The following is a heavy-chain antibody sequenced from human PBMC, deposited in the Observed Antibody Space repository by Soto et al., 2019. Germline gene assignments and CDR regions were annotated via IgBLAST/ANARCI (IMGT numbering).Heavy chain of an antibody. Sequence: QVQLVQSGAEVKKPGSSVKVSCKASGGTFSSYAISWVRQAPGQGLEWMGGIIPIFGTANYAQKFQGRVTITADESTSTAYMELSSLRSEDTAVYYCTTPGVGATHSAFDIWGQGTMVTVSS. CDR3: TTPGVGATHSAFDI. CDR1: GGTFSSYA. V-gene: IGHV1-69*01. CDR2: IIPIFGTA. J-gene: IGHJ3*02. D-gene: IGHD1-26*01.